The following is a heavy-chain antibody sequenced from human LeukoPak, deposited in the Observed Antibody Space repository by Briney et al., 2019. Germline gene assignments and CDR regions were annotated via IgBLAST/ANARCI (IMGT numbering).Heavy chain of an antibody. Sequence: PGGSLRLSCAASGFTFSSYEMNWVRQAPGKGLEWVSYISSSGSTIYYADSVKGRFTISRDNAKNSLYLQMNSLRAEDTAVYYCARLIAARGFDYWGQGTLVTVSS. CDR1: GFTFSSYE. V-gene: IGHV3-48*03. CDR2: ISSSGSTI. J-gene: IGHJ4*02. CDR3: ARLIAARGFDY. D-gene: IGHD6-6*01.